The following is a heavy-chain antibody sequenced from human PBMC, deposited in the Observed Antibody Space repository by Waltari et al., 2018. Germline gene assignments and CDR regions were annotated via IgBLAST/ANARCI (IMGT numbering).Heavy chain of an antibody. J-gene: IGHJ4*02. CDR2: IYGNSAST. CDR3: ARRAVTHYFDY. CDR1: GGSISDRYY. V-gene: IGHV4-38-2*01. D-gene: IGHD4-4*01. Sequence: QVQLQESAPGLVKPSETLSLTCAVSGGSISDRYYWSWFRQPPGKGLEWIGNIYGNSASTYYNPSLKSRVTISKDTSKNQFFLKLSSVTAADTAVYYCARRAVTHYFDYWGQGVLVTVSS.